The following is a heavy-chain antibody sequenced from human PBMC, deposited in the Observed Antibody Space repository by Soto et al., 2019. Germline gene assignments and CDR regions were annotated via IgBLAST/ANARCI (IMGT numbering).Heavy chain of an antibody. J-gene: IGHJ4*02. CDR3: GTERWGSGWFVCSY. V-gene: IGHV3-23*01. D-gene: IGHD6-19*01. Sequence: DVQLLESGGGLVQPGGSVRLSCAASGLTFTSYATSWVRQSPGKVLEWVSAISGNGADTSYADSERGRFAVSRDNSKETMLLQVNSVRGDDTAVFYCGTERWGSGWFVCSYWGQGMLVTVSS. CDR2: ISGNGADT. CDR1: GLTFTSYA.